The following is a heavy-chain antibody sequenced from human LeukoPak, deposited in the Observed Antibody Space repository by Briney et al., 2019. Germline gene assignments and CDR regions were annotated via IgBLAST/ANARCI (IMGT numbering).Heavy chain of an antibody. D-gene: IGHD3-22*01. CDR2: IIPIFGTA. CDR3: ATGITMIVVPYYYGMDV. V-gene: IGHV1-69*06. CDR1: GGTFISYA. Sequence: GASVKVSCKASGGTFISYAISWVRQAPGQGLEWMGGIIPIFGTANYAQKFQGRVTMTEDTSTDTAYMELSSLRSEDTAVYYCATGITMIVVPYYYGMDVWGQGTTVTVSS. J-gene: IGHJ6*02.